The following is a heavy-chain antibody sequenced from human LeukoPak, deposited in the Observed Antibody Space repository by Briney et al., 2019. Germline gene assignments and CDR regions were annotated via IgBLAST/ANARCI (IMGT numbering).Heavy chain of an antibody. V-gene: IGHV5-51*01. D-gene: IGHD2-21*02. CDR2: IYPGDSDT. CDR1: GYSFTTYW. J-gene: IGHJ4*02. CDR3: ALAYCGGDCYSLSGIYFDY. Sequence: GESLKISCKGSGYSFTTYWIGWVRQVPGKGLEWMGNIYPGDSDTRYSPSFQGQVTISADKSITTAYLQWSSLKASDTATYYCALAYCGGDCYSLSGIYFDYWGQGTLVTVSS.